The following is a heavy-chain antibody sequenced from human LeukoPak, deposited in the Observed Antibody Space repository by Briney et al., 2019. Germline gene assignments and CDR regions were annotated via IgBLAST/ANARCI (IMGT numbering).Heavy chain of an antibody. J-gene: IGHJ6*03. CDR2: IYYSGTT. CDR1: GGSISSYY. V-gene: IGHV4-59*01. Sequence: SETLSLTCTVSGGSISSYYWSWIRQPPGKGLEWLGYIYYSGTTKYNPSLKSRVTISVDTAKNQFSLKLSSVTAADTAVYYCARYGYGSGTPYYYYYLDVWGKGTTVTVSS. D-gene: IGHD3-10*01. CDR3: ARYGYGSGTPYYYYYLDV.